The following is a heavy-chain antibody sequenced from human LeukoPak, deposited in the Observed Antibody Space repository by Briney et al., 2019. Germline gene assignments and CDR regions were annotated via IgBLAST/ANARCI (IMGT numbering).Heavy chain of an antibody. V-gene: IGHV4-4*08. J-gene: IGHJ6*03. CDR3: ARGQYYYGSGSYYDYYYYYMDV. D-gene: IGHD3-10*01. Sequence: SETLSLTCTVSGGSISSYYWSWIRQPPGKGLEWIGYIYTSGSTNYNPSLKSRVTISVDTSKNQFSLKLSSVTAADTAVYYCARGQYYYGSGSYYDYYYYYMDVWGKGTTVTISS. CDR2: IYTSGST. CDR1: GGSISSYY.